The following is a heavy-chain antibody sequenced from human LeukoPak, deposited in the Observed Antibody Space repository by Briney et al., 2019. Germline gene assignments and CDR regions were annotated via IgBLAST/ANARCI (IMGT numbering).Heavy chain of an antibody. Sequence: GRSLRLSCAASGFTFSSYGMHWVRQAPGKGLEWVAVISYDGSNKYYADSVKGRFTISRDNSKNTLYLQMNSLRGEDTAVYYCAREGYYGSGSPPSLYFDYWGQGTLVTVSS. CDR2: ISYDGSNK. CDR1: GFTFSSYG. J-gene: IGHJ4*02. CDR3: AREGYYGSGSPPSLYFDY. V-gene: IGHV3-30*03. D-gene: IGHD3-10*01.